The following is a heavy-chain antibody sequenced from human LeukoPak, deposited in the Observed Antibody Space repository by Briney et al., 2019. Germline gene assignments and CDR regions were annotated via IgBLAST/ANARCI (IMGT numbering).Heavy chain of an antibody. CDR3: AAGLLGSGTNPRVRYYGMDV. Sequence: ASVKFSCKASGFTFTSSAVQWVRQARGQRLEWIGWIVVGSGNTNYAQKFQERVTITRDMSTSTAYMELSSLRSEDTAVYYCAAGLLGSGTNPRVRYYGMDVWGQGTTVTVSS. CDR2: IVVGSGNT. CDR1: GFTFTSSA. V-gene: IGHV1-58*01. J-gene: IGHJ6*02. D-gene: IGHD3-10*01.